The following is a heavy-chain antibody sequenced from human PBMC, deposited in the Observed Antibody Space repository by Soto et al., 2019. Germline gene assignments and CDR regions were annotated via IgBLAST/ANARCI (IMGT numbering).Heavy chain of an antibody. CDR1: GYTFTSYA. CDR2: INAGNGNT. CDR3: AREPPVAGTDY. D-gene: IGHD6-19*01. J-gene: IGHJ4*02. V-gene: IGHV1-3*01. Sequence: GASVKVSCKASGYTFTSYAMHWVLQAPGQRLEWMGWINAGNGNTKYSQKFQGRVTITRDTSASTAYMELSSLRSEDTAVYYCAREPPVAGTDYWGQGTLVTVSS.